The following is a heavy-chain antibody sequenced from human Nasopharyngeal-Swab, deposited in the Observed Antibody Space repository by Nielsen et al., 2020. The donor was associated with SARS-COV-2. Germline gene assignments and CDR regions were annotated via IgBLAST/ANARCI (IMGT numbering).Heavy chain of an antibody. CDR2: ISWNSGSI. J-gene: IGHJ4*02. Sequence: GGSLRLSCAASGFTFDDYAMHWVRQAPGKGLEWVSGISWNSGSIGYADSVKGRFTISRDNAKNSLYLQMNSLRAEDTALYYCEKLSGRDGYNYVNYWGQGTLVTVSS. CDR3: EKLSGRDGYNYVNY. D-gene: IGHD5-24*01. CDR1: GFTFDDYA. V-gene: IGHV3-9*01.